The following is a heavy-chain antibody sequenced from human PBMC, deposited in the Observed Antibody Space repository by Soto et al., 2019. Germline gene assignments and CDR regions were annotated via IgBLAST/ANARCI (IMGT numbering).Heavy chain of an antibody. CDR1: GFTFGDYA. D-gene: IGHD3-22*01. CDR3: TRDLSNYYDSSGYDAYAFDI. J-gene: IGHJ3*02. V-gene: IGHV3-49*04. Sequence: GGSLRLSCTASGFTFGDYAMSWVRQAPGKGLEWVGFIRSKAYGGTTEYAASVKGRFTISRDDSKSIAYLQMNSLKTEDTAVYYCTRDLSNYYDSSGYDAYAFDIWGQGTMVTVS. CDR2: IRSKAYGGTT.